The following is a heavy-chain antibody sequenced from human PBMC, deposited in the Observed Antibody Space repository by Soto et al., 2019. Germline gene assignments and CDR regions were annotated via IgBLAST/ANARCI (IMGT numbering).Heavy chain of an antibody. CDR3: TRDQAYSSAA. D-gene: IGHD2-21*01. Sequence: GGSLRLSCAASGFDLSNAWMHWVRQAPGKGLVWVSHVNSDGTITTYADSVKGRFTISRDNAKNTVYLQMNSLRVEDSAVYYCTRDQAYSSAAWGQGTPVTVSS. V-gene: IGHV3-74*01. CDR2: VNSDGTIT. CDR1: GFDLSNAW. J-gene: IGHJ5*02.